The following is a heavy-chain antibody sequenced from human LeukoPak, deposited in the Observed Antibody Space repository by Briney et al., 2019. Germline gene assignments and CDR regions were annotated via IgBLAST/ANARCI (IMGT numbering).Heavy chain of an antibody. CDR2: ISSSGSTI. D-gene: IGHD3-16*02. V-gene: IGHV3-11*01. CDR3: ARNDYVWGSYRYTVDY. J-gene: IGHJ4*02. CDR1: GFTFSDYY. Sequence: GGSLRLSCAASGFTFSDYYMSWIRQAPGKGLEWVSYISSSGSTIYYADSVKGRFTISRDNAKNSLYLQMNSLRAEDPAVYYCARNDYVWGSYRYTVDYWGQGTLVTVSS.